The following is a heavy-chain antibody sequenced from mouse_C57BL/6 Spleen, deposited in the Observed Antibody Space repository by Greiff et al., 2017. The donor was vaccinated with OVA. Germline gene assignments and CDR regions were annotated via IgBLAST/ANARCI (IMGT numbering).Heavy chain of an antibody. D-gene: IGHD3-2*02. CDR2: INPSNGGT. J-gene: IGHJ2*01. CDR3: ARGTAQATSLDY. CDR1: GYTFTSYW. V-gene: IGHV1-53*01. Sequence: QVQLQQSGTELVKPGASVKLSCKASGYTFTSYWMHWVKQRPGQGLEWIGNINPSNGGTNSNEKFKSKATLTVDKSSSTAYMQLSSLTSEDSAVYYCARGTAQATSLDYWGQGTTLTVSS.